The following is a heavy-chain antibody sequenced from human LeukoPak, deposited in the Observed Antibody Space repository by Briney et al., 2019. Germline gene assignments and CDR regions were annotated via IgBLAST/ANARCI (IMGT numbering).Heavy chain of an antibody. CDR1: GGSISSSSYY. J-gene: IGHJ3*02. CDR3: ARLEVVPAAMGAFDI. D-gene: IGHD2-2*01. CDR2: IYYGGST. Sequence: SETLSLTCAVSGGSISSSSYYWGWIRQPPGKGLEWVGSIYYGGSTYYNPSLKSRVTISVDTSKNQFSLKLSSVTAADTAEYYCARLEVVPAAMGAFDIWGQGTMVPVSS. V-gene: IGHV4-39*01.